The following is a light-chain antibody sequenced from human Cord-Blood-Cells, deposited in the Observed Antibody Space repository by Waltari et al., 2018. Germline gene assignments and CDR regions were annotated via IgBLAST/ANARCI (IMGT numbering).Light chain of an antibody. J-gene: IGKJ1*01. V-gene: IGKV1-5*03. Sequence: DIQMTQFPSTLSASVGARVTITCRASQGISSWWAWYQQKPGQAPKLLIYKASSLESGVPSRFSGSGSGTEFTLTISSLQPDDFATYYCQQYNSYTWTFGQGTKVEIK. CDR3: QQYNSYTWT. CDR1: QGISSW. CDR2: KAS.